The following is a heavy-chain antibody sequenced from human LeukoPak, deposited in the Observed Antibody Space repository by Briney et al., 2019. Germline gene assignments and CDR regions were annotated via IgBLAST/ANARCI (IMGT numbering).Heavy chain of an antibody. Sequence: PSETLSLTCTVSGGSISSYYWSWIRQPPGKGLEWIGYIYYSGSTNYNPSLKSRVTISVDTSKNQFSLKLSSVTAADTAVYYCASCYSSSCYFFDYWGQGTLVTVSS. CDR3: ASCYSSSCYFFDY. J-gene: IGHJ4*02. V-gene: IGHV4-59*01. D-gene: IGHD6-13*01. CDR2: IYYSGST. CDR1: GGSISSYY.